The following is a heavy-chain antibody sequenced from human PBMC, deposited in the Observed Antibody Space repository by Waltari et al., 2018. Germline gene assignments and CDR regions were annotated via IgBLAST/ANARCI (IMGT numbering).Heavy chain of an antibody. D-gene: IGHD5-12*01. CDR2: IYYSGST. J-gene: IGHJ4*02. CDR1: GGSISSSSYY. Sequence: QLQLQESGPGLVKPSETLSLTCTVSGGSISSSSYYWGWIRPPPGKGLEWIGSIYYSGSTYYNPSLKSRVTISVDTSKNQFSLKLSSVTAADTAVYYCARDLRDGYNSVNYFDYWGQGTLVTVSS. V-gene: IGHV4-39*07. CDR3: ARDLRDGYNSVNYFDY.